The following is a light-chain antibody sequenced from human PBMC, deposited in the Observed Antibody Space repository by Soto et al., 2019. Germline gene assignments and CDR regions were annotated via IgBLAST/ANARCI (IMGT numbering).Light chain of an antibody. CDR2: SAS. J-gene: IGKJ1*01. CDR3: QQYDNWPWT. CDR1: QSISDT. Sequence: EIVMTQSPATLSVSPWGSATLSCRASQSISDTLAWYQQKPGQAPRRLIYSASRRATGFPARFSGSGSGTDFTLTISSLQSEDFAVYYCQQYDNWPWTFGQGTKVEI. V-gene: IGKV3-15*01.